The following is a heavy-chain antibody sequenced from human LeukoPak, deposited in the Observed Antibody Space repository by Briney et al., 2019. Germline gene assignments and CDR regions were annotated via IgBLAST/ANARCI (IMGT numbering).Heavy chain of an antibody. CDR1: GFTFSSYW. Sequence: GESLKISCAASGFTFSSYWMHWVRQAPGKGLVWVSRLNSDGSSTSYADSVKGRFTISRDNAKDTLYLQMNSLRAEDTAMYYCARALVGASSKDPDYWGQGTLVTVSS. CDR2: LNSDGSST. CDR3: ARALVGASSKDPDY. V-gene: IGHV3-74*01. J-gene: IGHJ4*02. D-gene: IGHD1-26*01.